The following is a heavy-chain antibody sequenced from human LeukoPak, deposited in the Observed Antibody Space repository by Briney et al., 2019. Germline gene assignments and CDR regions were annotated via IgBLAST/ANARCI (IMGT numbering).Heavy chain of an antibody. CDR3: AARSGYYPDAFDI. J-gene: IGHJ3*02. Sequence: SVKVSCKASGGTFTSYAISWVRQAPGQGLEWMGRIIPIFGTANYAQKFQGRVTITTDESTSTAYMELSSLSSEDTAVYYCAARSGYYPDAFDIWGQGTMVTVSS. CDR2: IIPIFGTA. V-gene: IGHV1-69*05. D-gene: IGHD3-22*01. CDR1: GGTFTSYA.